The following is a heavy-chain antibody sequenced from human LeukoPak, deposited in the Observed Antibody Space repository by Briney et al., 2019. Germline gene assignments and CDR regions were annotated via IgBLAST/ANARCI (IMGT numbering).Heavy chain of an antibody. V-gene: IGHV4-34*01. Sequence: SETLSLTCAVYGGSFSGYYWSWLRQPPGKGLEWIGEINHSGSTNYNPSLKSRVTISVDTSKNQFSLKLSSVTAADTAVYYCARGRGYSYGYEAFDYWGQGTLVSVSS. D-gene: IGHD5-18*01. CDR1: GGSFSGYY. CDR3: ARGRGYSYGYEAFDY. CDR2: INHSGST. J-gene: IGHJ4*02.